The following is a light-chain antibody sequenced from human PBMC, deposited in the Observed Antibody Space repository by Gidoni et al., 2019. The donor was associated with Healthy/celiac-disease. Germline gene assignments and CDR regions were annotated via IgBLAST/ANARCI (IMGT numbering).Light chain of an antibody. Sequence: EFVLTQSPGTLSLSPGERATLTCRAGQSVSSSYLAWYQQKHGQAPRLLIYGASSRATGIPARFRCSGSGTDFTLTISRLEPEDFALYYCQQYGSSLGITFGGGTKVEIK. CDR2: GAS. CDR1: QSVSSSY. V-gene: IGKV3-20*01. CDR3: QQYGSSLGIT. J-gene: IGKJ4*01.